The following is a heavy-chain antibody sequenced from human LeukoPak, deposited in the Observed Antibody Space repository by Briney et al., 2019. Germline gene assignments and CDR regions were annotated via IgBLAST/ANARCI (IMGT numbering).Heavy chain of an antibody. CDR2: ISSSSSYI. CDR1: GFTFSSYS. V-gene: IGHV3-21*01. D-gene: IGHD1-26*01. CDR3: ARGGGSFFDY. J-gene: IGHJ4*02. Sequence: GGSLRLSCAASGFTFSSYSMNWVRQAPGKGLEWVSSISSSSSYIYYADSVKGRFTISRDNAKNTLYLQMNNLRAEDTAVYYCARGGGSFFDYWGQGTLVTVSS.